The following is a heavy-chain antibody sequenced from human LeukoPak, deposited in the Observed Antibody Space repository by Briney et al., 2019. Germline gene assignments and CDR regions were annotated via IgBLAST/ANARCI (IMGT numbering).Heavy chain of an antibody. J-gene: IGHJ4*02. V-gene: IGHV3-23*01. CDR1: GFTFSSNA. D-gene: IGHD3/OR15-3a*01. Sequence: PGGSLRLSCAASGFTFSSNAMSWVRQAPGKGLEWVSTISGSGGSTYYADSVKGRFTISRDNSKNTLYLQMNSLRAEDTAVYYCAKSGRTGYNTPFDYWGQGTLVTVSS. CDR3: AKSGRTGYNTPFDY. CDR2: ISGSGGST.